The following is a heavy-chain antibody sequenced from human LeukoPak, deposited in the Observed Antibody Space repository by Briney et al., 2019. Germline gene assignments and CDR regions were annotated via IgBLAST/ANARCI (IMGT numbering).Heavy chain of an antibody. V-gene: IGHV4-34*01. CDR1: GGSFSGYY. Sequence: SETLSLTCAVYGGSFSGYYWSWIRQPPGKGLEWIGEINHSGSTNYNPSLKSRVTISVDTSKNQFSLKLSSVTAADTAVYYCARARPLRFLEWLLYRPFDCWGQGTLVTVSS. CDR2: INHSGST. CDR3: ARARPLRFLEWLLYRPFDC. D-gene: IGHD3-3*01. J-gene: IGHJ4*02.